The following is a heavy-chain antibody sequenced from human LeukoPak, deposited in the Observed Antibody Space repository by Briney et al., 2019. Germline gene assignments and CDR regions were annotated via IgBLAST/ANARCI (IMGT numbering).Heavy chain of an antibody. Sequence: SETLSLTCAVYGGSFSGYYWSWIRQPPGKGLEWIGEINHSGSTNYNPSLKSRVTISVDTSKNQFSLKLSSVTAADTAVYYCARERSLEYYYYHYMDVWGKGTTVTVSS. D-gene: IGHD1-1*01. J-gene: IGHJ6*03. CDR1: GGSFSGYY. V-gene: IGHV4-34*01. CDR3: ARERSLEYYYYHYMDV. CDR2: INHSGST.